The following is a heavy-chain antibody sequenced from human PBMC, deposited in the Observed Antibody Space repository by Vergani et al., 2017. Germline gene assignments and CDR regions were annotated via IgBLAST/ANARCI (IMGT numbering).Heavy chain of an antibody. CDR1: GLNFNDAW. J-gene: IGHJ4*02. Sequence: EVQLVESGGGLLKPGDHVRLSCAVSGLNFNDAWMTWVRQAPGKGLEWLGRVISKKDGGRADYSPHVKGTITISRDESKSTIYLDMNSLGIEDTATCYCSTYNVGASFSWGPGTRVTVSS. D-gene: IGHD5-24*01. CDR3: STYNVGASFS. V-gene: IGHV3-15*01. CDR2: VISKKDGGRA.